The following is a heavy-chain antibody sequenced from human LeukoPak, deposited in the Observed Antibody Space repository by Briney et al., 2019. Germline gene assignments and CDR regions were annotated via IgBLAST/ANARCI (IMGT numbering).Heavy chain of an antibody. V-gene: IGHV1-2*02. Sequence: ASVKVSCKASGYTFTGYYMHWVRQAPGQGLEWMGWIDPNAGVTYCAQKFRGRVTMARDTSISTAYLELSTVTSDDTAIYYCARGQGSSWFDYWGQGTLVTVSS. CDR3: ARGQGSSWFDY. D-gene: IGHD6-13*01. J-gene: IGHJ4*02. CDR2: IDPNAGVT. CDR1: GYTFTGYY.